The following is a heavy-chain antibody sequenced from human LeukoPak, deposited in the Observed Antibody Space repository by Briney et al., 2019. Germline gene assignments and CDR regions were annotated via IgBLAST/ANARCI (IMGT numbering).Heavy chain of an antibody. CDR1: GGSISSHY. Sequence: SETLSLTCTVSGGSISSHYWSWIRQPPGKRLEWIGYIYYSGSTNYNPSLKSRVTISVDTSKNQFSLKLSSVTAADTAVYYCARDLRDGYKSISYNWFDPWGQGTLVTASS. CDR2: IYYSGST. V-gene: IGHV4-59*11. CDR3: ARDLRDGYKSISYNWFDP. D-gene: IGHD5-24*01. J-gene: IGHJ5*02.